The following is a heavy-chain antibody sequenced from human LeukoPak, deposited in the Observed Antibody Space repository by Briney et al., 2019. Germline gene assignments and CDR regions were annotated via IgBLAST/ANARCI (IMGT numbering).Heavy chain of an antibody. CDR3: ASSYELLRRPFDS. V-gene: IGHV4-59*08. D-gene: IGHD2-2*01. CDR2: IYYSGST. Sequence: SETLSLTCTVSGGSISSYYWSWIRQPPGKGLEWIGYIYYSGSTNYNPSLKSRVTISVDTSKNQFSLKLSSVTAADTAVYYCASSYELLRRPFDSWGQGTLVTVSS. J-gene: IGHJ4*02. CDR1: GGSISSYY.